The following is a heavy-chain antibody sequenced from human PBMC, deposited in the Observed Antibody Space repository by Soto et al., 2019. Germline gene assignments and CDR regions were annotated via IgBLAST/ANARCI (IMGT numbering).Heavy chain of an antibody. CDR3: SPDIGYINMIHREDTV. D-gene: IGHD3-22*01. V-gene: IGHV3-15*01. Sequence: GVSLRLSCAASGFTFSNAWMSWVRQAPGQGLEWDGRMKRKTGVGTTEYAAPVKGRFTISRDASKNRLYLQINSLKNEDTAVYYCSPDIGYINMIHREDTVWAQRTMVTVS. CDR1: GFTFSNAW. CDR2: MKRKTGVGTT. J-gene: IGHJ3*01.